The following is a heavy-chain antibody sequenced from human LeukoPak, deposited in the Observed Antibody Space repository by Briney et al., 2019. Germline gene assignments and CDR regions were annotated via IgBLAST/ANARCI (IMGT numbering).Heavy chain of an antibody. CDR2: IYYSGST. D-gene: IGHD3-10*01. Sequence: SETLSLTCTVSGGSISSYYWSWIRQPPGKGLEWIGYIYYSGSTYYNPSLKSRVTISVDTSKNQFSLKLTSVTAADTAVYYCTKGRGIWGQGTLVTVSS. CDR3: TKGRGI. V-gene: IGHV4-59*08. CDR1: GGSISSYY. J-gene: IGHJ4*02.